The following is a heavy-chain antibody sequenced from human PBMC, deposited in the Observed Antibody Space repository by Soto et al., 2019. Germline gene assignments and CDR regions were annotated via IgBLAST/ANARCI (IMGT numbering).Heavy chain of an antibody. CDR3: ARDVRRHIVVVPAARFDP. J-gene: IGHJ5*02. D-gene: IGHD2-2*01. CDR2: ISGHNGNT. V-gene: IGHV1-18*01. CDR1: GYSFTNYG. Sequence: ASVKVSCKASGYSFTNYGISWVRQAPGQGLEWMGWISGHNGNTNYAQKLQGRVTITRDTSASTAYMELSSLRSEDTAVYYCARDVRRHIVVVPAARFDPWGQGTLVTVSS.